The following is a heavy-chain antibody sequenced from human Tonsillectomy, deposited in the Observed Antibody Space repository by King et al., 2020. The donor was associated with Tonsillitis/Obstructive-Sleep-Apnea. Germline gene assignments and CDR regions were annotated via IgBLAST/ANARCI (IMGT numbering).Heavy chain of an antibody. V-gene: IGHV1-46*01. D-gene: IGHD3-3*01. CDR3: AREQFLEWLSVFYYYGMDV. CDR2: INPSGGST. Sequence: VQLVESGAEVKKPGASVKVSCKASGYTFTSYYMHWVRQAPGQGLEWMGIINPSGGSTSYAQKVQGRVTMTRDTSTSTVYMELSSLRSEDTAVYYCAREQFLEWLSVFYYYGMDVWGQGTTVTVSS. CDR1: GYTFTSYY. J-gene: IGHJ6*02.